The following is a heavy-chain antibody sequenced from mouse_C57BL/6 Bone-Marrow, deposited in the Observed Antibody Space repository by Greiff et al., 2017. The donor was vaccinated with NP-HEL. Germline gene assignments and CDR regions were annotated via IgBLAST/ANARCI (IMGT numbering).Heavy chain of an antibody. J-gene: IGHJ1*03. V-gene: IGHV1-15*01. Sequence: QVQLQQSGAELVRPGASVTLSCKASGYTFTDYEMHWVKQTPVHGLEWIGAIDPETGGTAYNQKFKGTAILTAAKSSSTAYMELRSLTSEDSADYYCAREESMIRDWYFDVWGTGTTVTVSS. CDR3: AREESMIRDWYFDV. CDR1: GYTFTDYE. CDR2: IDPETGGT. D-gene: IGHD2-4*01.